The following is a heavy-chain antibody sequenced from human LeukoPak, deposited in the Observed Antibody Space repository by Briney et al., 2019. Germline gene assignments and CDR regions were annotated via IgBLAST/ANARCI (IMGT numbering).Heavy chain of an antibody. CDR2: ISSSSSYI. J-gene: IGHJ4*02. CDR3: ARDPGDSSGYYLYYYFDY. Sequence: PGGSLRLSXAASGFTFRSYSMNWVRQAPGKGLEWVSSISSSSSYIYYADSVKGRFTISRDNAKNSLYLQMNSLRAEDTAVYYCARDPGDSSGYYLYYYFDYWGQGTLVTVSS. D-gene: IGHD3-22*01. V-gene: IGHV3-21*01. CDR1: GFTFRSYS.